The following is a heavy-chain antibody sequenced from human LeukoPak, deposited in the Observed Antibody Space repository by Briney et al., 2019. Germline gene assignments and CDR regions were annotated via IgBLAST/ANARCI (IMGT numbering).Heavy chain of an antibody. CDR2: ISSSSSYI. D-gene: IGHD3-3*01. Sequence: GGSLRLSCAASGFTFSSYSMNWVRQAPGKGLEWVSSISSSSSYIYYADSVKGRFTISRDNAKNSLYLQMNSLRAEGTAVYYCARRGITIFGDRYYYYGMDVWGQGTTVTVSS. CDR3: ARRGITIFGDRYYYYGMDV. CDR1: GFTFSSYS. V-gene: IGHV3-21*01. J-gene: IGHJ6*02.